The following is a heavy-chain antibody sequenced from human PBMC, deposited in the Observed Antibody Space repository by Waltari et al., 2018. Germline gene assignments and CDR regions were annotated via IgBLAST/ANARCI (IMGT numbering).Heavy chain of an antibody. J-gene: IGHJ3*02. CDR3: SKRLEI. Sequence: EVQLLESGGGLVQPGGSLRVSCDASGFSREWRDGVRPAPGKGLQWGANINEDGGEKYYLGSVKGRFTISRDNAKKLVYLEMNSLRAEDTAIYYCSKRLEIWGRGTMVAVSS. CDR1: GFSREW. V-gene: IGHV3-7*01. CDR2: INEDGGEK.